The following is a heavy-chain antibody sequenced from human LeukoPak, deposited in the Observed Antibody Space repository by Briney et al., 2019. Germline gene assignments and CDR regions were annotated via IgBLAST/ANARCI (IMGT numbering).Heavy chain of an antibody. CDR3: AAPGIAAVFDY. D-gene: IGHD6-13*01. CDR1: GFTFSSYG. Sequence: LRLSCAASGFTFSSYGMHWVRQAPGKGLEWVAVISYDGSNKYYADSVKGRFTISRDNSKNTLYLQMNSLRAEDTAVYYCAAPGIAAVFDYWGQGTLVTVSS. CDR2: ISYDGSNK. J-gene: IGHJ4*02. V-gene: IGHV3-30*03.